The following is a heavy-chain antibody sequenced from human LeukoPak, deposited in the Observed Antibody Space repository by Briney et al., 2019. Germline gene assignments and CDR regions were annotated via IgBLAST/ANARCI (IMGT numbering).Heavy chain of an antibody. J-gene: IGHJ5*02. D-gene: IGHD4-17*01. Sequence: ASVKVSCKASGYTFTSYDISWVRQAPGQGLEWMGWISAYDGNTNYAQKLQGRVTMTTDTSTSTAYMELRSLRSDDTAVYYCARDPALDYGDYDWFDPWGQGTLVTVSS. V-gene: IGHV1-18*01. CDR3: ARDPALDYGDYDWFDP. CDR2: ISAYDGNT. CDR1: GYTFTSYD.